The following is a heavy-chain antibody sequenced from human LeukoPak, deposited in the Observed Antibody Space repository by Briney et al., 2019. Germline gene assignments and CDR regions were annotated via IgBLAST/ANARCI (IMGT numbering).Heavy chain of an antibody. J-gene: IGHJ4*02. CDR3: AREAEGTVTQSDY. D-gene: IGHD4-17*01. V-gene: IGHV3-21*01. CDR1: GFTFSSYS. CDR2: ISSSSSYI. Sequence: GGSLRLSCAASGFTFSSYSMNWVRQAPGKGLEWVSSISSSSSYIYYADSVKGRFTISRDNAKNSLYLQMNSLRAEDTAVYYCAREAEGTVTQSDYWGQGTLVTVSS.